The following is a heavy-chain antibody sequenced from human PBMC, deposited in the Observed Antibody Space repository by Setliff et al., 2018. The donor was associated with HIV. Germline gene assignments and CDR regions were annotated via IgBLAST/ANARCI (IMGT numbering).Heavy chain of an antibody. CDR2: INTETGDP. V-gene: IGHV7-4-1*02. CDR3: ARVGSYWSTFDY. Sequence: ASVKVSCKASGYTLTTYGISWVRQAPGQGPEWMGWINTETGDPMYAQGFTGRFVFSLDTSVSTAYLQINSLKAEDTAMYYCARVGSYWSTFDYWGQGALVTVSS. CDR1: GYTLTTYG. J-gene: IGHJ4*02. D-gene: IGHD1-26*01.